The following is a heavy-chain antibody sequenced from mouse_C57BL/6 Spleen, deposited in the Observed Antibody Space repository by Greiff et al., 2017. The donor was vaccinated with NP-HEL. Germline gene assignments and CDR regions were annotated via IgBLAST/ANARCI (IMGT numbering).Heavy chain of an antibody. V-gene: IGHV1-85*01. Sequence: VQGVESGPELVKPGASVKLSCKASGYTFTSYDINWVKQRPGQGLEWIGWIYPRDGSTKYNEKFKGQATLTVDTSSSTAYMELHSLTSEDSAVYFCARRGWDRFFDYWGQGTTLTVSS. CDR3: ARRGWDRFFDY. CDR2: IYPRDGST. D-gene: IGHD4-1*01. CDR1: GYTFTSYD. J-gene: IGHJ2*01.